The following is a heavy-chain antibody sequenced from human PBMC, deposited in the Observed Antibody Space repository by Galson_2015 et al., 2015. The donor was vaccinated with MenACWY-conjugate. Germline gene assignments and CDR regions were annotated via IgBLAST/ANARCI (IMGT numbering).Heavy chain of an antibody. D-gene: IGHD2-2*01. J-gene: IGHJ4*02. CDR3: ARYCSSTSCPFDY. Sequence: TNYNPSLKSRVSISINTSKNQFSLQLTSVTAADTAVYYCARYCSSTSCPFDYWGQGALVTVSS. V-gene: IGHV4-30-2*05. CDR2: T.